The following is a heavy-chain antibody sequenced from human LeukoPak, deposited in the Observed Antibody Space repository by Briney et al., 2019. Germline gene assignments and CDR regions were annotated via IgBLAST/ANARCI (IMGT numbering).Heavy chain of an antibody. Sequence: GGSLRLSCAASGFIFSSYSMNWVRQAPGKGLEWVSSISSSSSYIYYADSVKGRFTISRDNAKNSLYLQMNSLRAEDTAVYYCAREGNGDPDYWGQGTLVTVSS. CDR3: AREGNGDPDY. V-gene: IGHV3-21*01. J-gene: IGHJ4*02. CDR2: ISSSSSYI. CDR1: GFIFSSYS. D-gene: IGHD4-17*01.